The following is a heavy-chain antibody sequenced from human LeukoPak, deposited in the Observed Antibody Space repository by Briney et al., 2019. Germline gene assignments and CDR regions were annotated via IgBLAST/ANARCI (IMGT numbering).Heavy chain of an antibody. CDR2: ISGSGGST. Sequence: GGSLRLSCAASGFTFTTYGMTWVRQAPGKGLEWVSGISGSGGSTYYADSVKGRFTISSDNSKDTLYLQMNSLRADDTAIYYCAKDQGYWGQGTLVTVSS. CDR1: GFTFTTYG. CDR3: AKDQGY. V-gene: IGHV3-23*01. J-gene: IGHJ4*02.